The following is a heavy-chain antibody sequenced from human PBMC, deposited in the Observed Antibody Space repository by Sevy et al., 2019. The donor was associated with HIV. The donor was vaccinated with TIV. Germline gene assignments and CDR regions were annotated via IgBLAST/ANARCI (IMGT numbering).Heavy chain of an antibody. V-gene: IGHV3-30-3*02. CDR2: LSYDDSDE. J-gene: IGHJ4*02. CDR3: AKDDLGSIDY. Sequence: GGSLRLSCAASGFIFSTSPMHWVRQAPGKGLECVAILSYDDSDENYADSVKVRFTISRDNSKNTLYLQMNSLRTEDTAVYYCAKDDLGSIDYWGQGTLVTVSS. D-gene: IGHD3-10*01. CDR1: GFIFSTSP.